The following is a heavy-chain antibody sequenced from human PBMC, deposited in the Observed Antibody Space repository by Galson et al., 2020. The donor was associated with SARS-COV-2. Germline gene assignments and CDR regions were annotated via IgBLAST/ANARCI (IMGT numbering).Heavy chain of an antibody. D-gene: IGHD3-10*01. V-gene: IGHV3-30*18. CDR1: GFTFSSYG. J-gene: IGHJ3*02. CDR3: AKTLGGSDNDAFDI. CDR2: ISYDGSNK. Sequence: PGGSLRLSCAASGFTFSSYGMHWVRQAPGKGLEWVAVISYDGSNKYYADSVKGRFTISRDNSKNTLYLQTNSLRAEDTAVYYCAKTLGGSDNDAFDIWGQGTMVTVSS.